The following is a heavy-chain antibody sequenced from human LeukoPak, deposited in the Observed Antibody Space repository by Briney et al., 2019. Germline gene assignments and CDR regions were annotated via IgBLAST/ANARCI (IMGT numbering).Heavy chain of an antibody. CDR2: ISSSSSYI. D-gene: IGHD5-12*01. CDR3: ASGIVATGGAFDI. CDR1: GFTFSSYS. J-gene: IGHJ3*02. Sequence: GGSLRLSCAASGFTFSSYSMNWVRQAPGKGLEWVSSISSSSSYIYYADSVKGRFTISRDNAKNSLYLQMNSLRAEDTAVYYCASGIVATGGAFDIWGQGTMVTVSS. V-gene: IGHV3-21*01.